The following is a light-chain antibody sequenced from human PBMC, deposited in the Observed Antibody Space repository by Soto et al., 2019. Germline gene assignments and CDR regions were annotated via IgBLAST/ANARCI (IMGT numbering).Light chain of an antibody. CDR1: QGINNY. Sequence: DIRMTLSPSSLKASVGDRVTITCRASQGINNYLAWYQQKPGKVPRLMIYAASTLHSGVPSRFSGGGSGTEFTLTISSLEPEDVATYYCQKYNSALLTFGGGTKLDIK. CDR2: AAS. V-gene: IGKV1-27*01. CDR3: QKYNSALLT. J-gene: IGKJ4*02.